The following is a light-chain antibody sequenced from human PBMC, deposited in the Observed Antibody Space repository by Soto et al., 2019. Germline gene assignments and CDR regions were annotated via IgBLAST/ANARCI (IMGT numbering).Light chain of an antibody. J-gene: IGKJ4*01. CDR1: QDIHNY. V-gene: IGKV1-27*01. CDR3: QKYNSAPLT. CDR2: VAS. Sequence: DIQMTQSPSSLSASVGDRVTITCRASQDIHNYLACYQQKPGRVPKLLIDVASTLQSGVPSRFSGSRSGTDFTLTISSLQPEDVATYYCQKYNSAPLTFGGGTKVEI.